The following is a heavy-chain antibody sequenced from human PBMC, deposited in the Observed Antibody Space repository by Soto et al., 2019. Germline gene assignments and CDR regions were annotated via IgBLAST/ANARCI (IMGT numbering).Heavy chain of an antibody. J-gene: IGHJ6*03. CDR1: GGTFSSYA. D-gene: IGHD3-10*01. Sequence: QVQLVQSGAEVKKPGSSVKVSCKASGGTFSSYAISWVRQAPGQGLEWMGGFIPIFGTANYAQKFEGRVTITADESTRTAYMELSTLRSEATAVYYCARDRRDYYGSGSYMDVWGQGTTVTVSS. V-gene: IGHV1-69*01. CDR3: ARDRRDYYGSGSYMDV. CDR2: FIPIFGTA.